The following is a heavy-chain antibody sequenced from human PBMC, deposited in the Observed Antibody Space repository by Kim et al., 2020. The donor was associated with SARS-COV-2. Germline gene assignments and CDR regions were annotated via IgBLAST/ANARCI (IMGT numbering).Heavy chain of an antibody. D-gene: IGHD3-16*01. J-gene: IGHJ4*02. CDR3: ARWYGYVFDY. CDR2: INHSGST. V-gene: IGHV4-34*01. Sequence: SETLSLTCAVYGGSFSGYYWSWIRQPPGKGLEWIGEINHSGSTNYNPSLKSRVTISVDTSKNQFSLKLSSVTAADTAVYYCARWYGYVFDYWGQGTLVTVSS. CDR1: GGSFSGYY.